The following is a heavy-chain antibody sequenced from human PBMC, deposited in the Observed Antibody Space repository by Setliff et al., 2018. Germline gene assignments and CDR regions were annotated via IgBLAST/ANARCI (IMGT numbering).Heavy chain of an antibody. CDR3: ARDRTAYSYGLDV. D-gene: IGHD5-18*01. CDR2: SSHSGST. J-gene: IGHJ6*02. Sequence: SETLSLTCSVYGESFSNNYWSWIRQPPGKGLEWIGESSHSGSTSYSPSLKSRLTMSVDTSKNQFALNLKSVTAADTAVYYCARDRTAYSYGLDVWGQGTTVTVS. CDR1: GESFSNNY. V-gene: IGHV4-34*01.